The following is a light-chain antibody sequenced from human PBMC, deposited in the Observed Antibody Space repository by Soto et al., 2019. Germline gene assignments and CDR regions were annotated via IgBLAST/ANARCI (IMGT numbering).Light chain of an antibody. Sequence: DIQRTHAPSTVSAYVGDSVTMTFRASQSITTWLAWYQQRPVKSPKLLIYDVSSLQSGVPSRFSGSGSGTEFTLTISSLQPDDFATYYCQHYKMYSPWTFGQGTKVDIK. CDR1: QSITTW. V-gene: IGKV1-5*01. J-gene: IGKJ1*01. CDR2: DVS. CDR3: QHYKMYSPWT.